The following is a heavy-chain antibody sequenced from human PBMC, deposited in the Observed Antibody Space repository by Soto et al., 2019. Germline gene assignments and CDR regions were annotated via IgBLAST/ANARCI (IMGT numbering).Heavy chain of an antibody. CDR3: ARDAYFAGLNSGAFDI. J-gene: IGHJ3*02. V-gene: IGHV3-33*01. CDR1: GFTFRSYG. CDR2: IWYDGSKK. Sequence: QVQLVESGGGVVQPGRSLRLSCAASGFTFRSYGMHWVRQAPGKGLEWVAVIWYDGSKKYYADFVKGRFTISRDNSKNTLEMQMNSLRDEDTAVYYCARDAYFAGLNSGAFDIWGQGRMVAVSS. D-gene: IGHD3-10*01.